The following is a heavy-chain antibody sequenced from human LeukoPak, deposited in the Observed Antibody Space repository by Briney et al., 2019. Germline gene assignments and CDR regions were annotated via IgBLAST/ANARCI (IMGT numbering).Heavy chain of an antibody. CDR1: GFSFDDYA. CDR2: ISWNNGPI. V-gene: IGHV3-9*01. D-gene: IGHD3-10*01. J-gene: IGHJ5*02. Sequence: QPDRSLRLSCAASGFSFDDYAMHWVRQAPGKGLEWVSGISWNNGPIGYADSVKGRFTISRDNPKNTLYLQMNSLRAEDTAVYYCARDGGHWFGELLSGWFDPWGQGTLVTVSS. CDR3: ARDGGHWFGELLSGWFDP.